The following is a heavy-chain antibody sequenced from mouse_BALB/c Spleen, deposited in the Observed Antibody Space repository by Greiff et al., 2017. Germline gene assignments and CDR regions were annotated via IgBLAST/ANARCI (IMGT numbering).Heavy chain of an antibody. J-gene: IGHJ2*01. D-gene: IGHD2-3*01. CDR3: ARREDDGYYFDY. CDR1: GFTFSSYT. CDR2: ISNGGGST. V-gene: IGHV5-12-2*01. Sequence: DVKLVESGGGLVQPGGSLKLSCAASGFTFSSYTMSWVRQTPEKRLEWVAYISNGGGSTYYPDTVKGRFTISRDNAKNTLYLQMSSLKSEDTAMYYCARREDDGYYFDYWGQGTTLTVSS.